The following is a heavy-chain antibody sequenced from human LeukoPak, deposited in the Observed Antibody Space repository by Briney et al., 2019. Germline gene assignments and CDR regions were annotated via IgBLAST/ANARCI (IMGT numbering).Heavy chain of an antibody. Sequence: SETLSLTCSVSGDSIISDYWNWLRQSAGKGLEWIGNIHHCGGTGYYSSLRSRVTMFLDSSKNQFSLRLTSVTPTDTAVYYCARGLWTQPGLVPFNYWGQGILVTVSS. CDR2: IHHCGGT. J-gene: IGHJ4*02. D-gene: IGHD5-18*01. CDR3: ARGLWTQPGLVPFNY. CDR1: GDSIISDY. V-gene: IGHV4-59*01.